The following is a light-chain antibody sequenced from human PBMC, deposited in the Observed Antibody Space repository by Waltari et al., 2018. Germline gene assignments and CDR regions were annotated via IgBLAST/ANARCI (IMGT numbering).Light chain of an antibody. J-gene: IGLJ3*02. V-gene: IGLV8-61*01. Sequence: QTVVTQGPLLSVSPGETVPLTCVLSSGSLSRTSYPTWYPQSPGQAPRTLGNKTKSRTSGVPDRFSGSVLRNHAALTITGGQADDESDYYCVIYIGSGSWVFGGVTKLTVL. CDR3: VIYIGSGSWV. CDR2: KTK. CDR1: SGSLSRTSY.